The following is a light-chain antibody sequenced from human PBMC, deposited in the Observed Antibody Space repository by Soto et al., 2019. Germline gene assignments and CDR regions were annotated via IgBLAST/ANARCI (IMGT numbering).Light chain of an antibody. Sequence: DIQITQSPSSLSVSVGDRVTITCRASQSISSYLNWYQQKPAKAPKLLIYAASSLQSGVPSSFRSNGFGTDFTHPISSLRAKNFALYQCQQYTWRPPITFEKGTRVEIK. J-gene: IGKJ5*01. V-gene: IGKV1-39*01. CDR1: QSISSY. CDR3: QQYTWRPPIT. CDR2: AAS.